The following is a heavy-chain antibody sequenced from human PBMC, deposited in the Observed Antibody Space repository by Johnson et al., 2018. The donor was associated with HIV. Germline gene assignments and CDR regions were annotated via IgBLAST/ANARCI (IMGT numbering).Heavy chain of an antibody. D-gene: IGHD4-17*01. CDR1: GFTFSDYY. V-gene: IGHV3-11*04. J-gene: IGHJ3*02. CDR3: ARDSTPWGGDYVGYAFDI. CDR2: IRSSGITI. Sequence: QVQLVESGGGLVKPGGSLRLSCAASGFTFSDYYMNWIRQAPGKGLEWVSYIRSSGITIYYADSVKGRFTISRDNAKNSLSLLMNSLRPEDTAVYYCARDSTPWGGDYVGYAFDIWGQGTMVTVSS.